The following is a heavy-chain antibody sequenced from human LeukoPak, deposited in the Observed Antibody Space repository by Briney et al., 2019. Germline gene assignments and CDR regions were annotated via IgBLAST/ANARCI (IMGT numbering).Heavy chain of an antibody. CDR3: AGGPRVRMYYFEY. V-gene: IGHV3-21*01. CDR1: GFTPSSYS. D-gene: IGHD1-1*01. CDR2: ISSSSSHI. J-gene: IGHJ4*01. Sequence: GGSLSPSCAASGFTPSSYSMNWVRQAPGKGLEWDSSISSSSSHITYADSVKGRFTISRDHPKNSPYLQMNSLRAEGTAVNYCAGGPRVRMYYFEY.